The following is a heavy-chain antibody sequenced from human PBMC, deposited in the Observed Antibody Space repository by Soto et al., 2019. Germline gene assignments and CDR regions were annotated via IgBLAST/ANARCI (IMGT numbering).Heavy chain of an antibody. D-gene: IGHD3-10*01. CDR1: GYTFITYY. CDR3: AREGSAPYNWFDP. V-gene: IGHV1-46*01. Sequence: QVQLVQSGTEVKKPGASVKVSCKASGYTFITYYMHWVRQAPGQGLEWMGIINPSGGRTTYAQKFKGRITMTMDTSTRTVYMELSSLRSEDTAVYYCAREGSAPYNWFDPWGQGTLVTVSS. CDR2: INPSGGRT. J-gene: IGHJ5*02.